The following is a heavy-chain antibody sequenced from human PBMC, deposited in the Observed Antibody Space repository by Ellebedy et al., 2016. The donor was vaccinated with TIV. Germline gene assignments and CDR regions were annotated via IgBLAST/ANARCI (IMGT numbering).Heavy chain of an antibody. CDR1: DASIISFY. CDR2: IYNSGST. V-gene: IGHV4-59*01. D-gene: IGHD4-17*01. CDR3: ARNILHDYVDPIYFDS. Sequence: SETLSLTCTVSDASIISFYWSWIRQPPGKGLEWIGYIYNSGSTNYNPPLKSRVTISLDTSMDQVSLRLSSVTAADTAVYYCARNILHDYVDPIYFDSWGQGTLVTVSS. J-gene: IGHJ4*02.